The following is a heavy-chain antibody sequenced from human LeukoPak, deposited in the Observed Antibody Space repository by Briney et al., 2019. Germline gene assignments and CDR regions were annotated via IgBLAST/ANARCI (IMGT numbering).Heavy chain of an antibody. CDR1: GDSVTSYY. Sequence: SETLSLTCTVSGDSVTSYYWSWIRQSPGKGLEWIGCIYSGGRTIYNPSLKSRLTISSDTSKSQFSLKLSSVTAADTAVYYCAINSSGDSSGYDYWGQGILVTVSS. D-gene: IGHD3-22*01. CDR2: IYSGGRT. J-gene: IGHJ4*02. CDR3: AINSSGDSSGYDY. V-gene: IGHV4-59*08.